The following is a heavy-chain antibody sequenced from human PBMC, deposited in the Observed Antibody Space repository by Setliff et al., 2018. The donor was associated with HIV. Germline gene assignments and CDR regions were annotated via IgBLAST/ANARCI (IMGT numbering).Heavy chain of an antibody. CDR2: INPSGGST. CDR3: ARGWEGGMDY. Sequence: ASVKVSCKASGYTFITYYMHWVRQAPGQGLEWMGIINPSGGSTWYAQKFQGRVTMTGDTSTNTLYMELSSLRSEDTAVYYCARGWEGGMDYWGQGTLVTVSS. V-gene: IGHV1-46*01. J-gene: IGHJ4*02. CDR1: GYTFITYY. D-gene: IGHD1-26*01.